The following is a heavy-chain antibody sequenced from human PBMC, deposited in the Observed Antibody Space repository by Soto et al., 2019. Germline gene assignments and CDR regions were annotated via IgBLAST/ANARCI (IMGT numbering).Heavy chain of an antibody. CDR3: ARTYSSSWSPFEY. D-gene: IGHD6-13*01. CDR1: GGSFSGYY. Sequence: QVQLQQWGAGLLKPSETLSLTCAVYGGSFSGYYWSWIRQPPGKGLEWIGEINHSGSTNYNPSLTSRVTISVATSKNQFSLKLTSVTAADTAVYYCARTYSSSWSPFEYWGQGTLVTVSS. CDR2: INHSGST. J-gene: IGHJ4*02. V-gene: IGHV4-34*01.